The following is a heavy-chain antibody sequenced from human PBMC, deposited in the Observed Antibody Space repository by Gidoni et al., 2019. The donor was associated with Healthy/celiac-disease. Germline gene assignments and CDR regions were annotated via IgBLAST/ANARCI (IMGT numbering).Heavy chain of an antibody. Sequence: QVQLVQSGSELKKPGPAVKVSCKASGYTFTSYAMNWVRQAPGQGLEGMGLINTNTGNPTYAQGFTGRFVFSLDYSVSTAYLQISSLKAEDTAVYYCARSSVSDAFDIWGQGTMVTVSS. J-gene: IGHJ3*02. CDR2: INTNTGNP. D-gene: IGHD3-22*01. V-gene: IGHV7-4-1*02. CDR3: ARSSVSDAFDI. CDR1: GYTFTSYA.